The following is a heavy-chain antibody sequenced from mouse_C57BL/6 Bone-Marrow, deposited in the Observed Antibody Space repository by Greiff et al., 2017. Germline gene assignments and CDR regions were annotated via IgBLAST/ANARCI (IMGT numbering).Heavy chain of an antibody. CDR1: GYTFTSYG. CDR3: AYGVFAY. V-gene: IGHV1-81*01. D-gene: IGHD1-1*02. Sequence: VQLQQSGAELARPGASVKLSCKASGYTFTSYGISWVKQRTGQGLEWIGEIYPRSGNTYYNEKFKGKATLIADKSSSTAYMELRSLTSEDSAVYFCAYGVFAYWGQGTLVTVSA. CDR2: IYPRSGNT. J-gene: IGHJ3*01.